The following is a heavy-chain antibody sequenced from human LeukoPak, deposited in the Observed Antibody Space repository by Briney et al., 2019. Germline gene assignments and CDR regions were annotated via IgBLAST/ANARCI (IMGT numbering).Heavy chain of an antibody. CDR1: GGSISSSSYY. J-gene: IGHJ5*02. V-gene: IGHV4-39*07. Sequence: PSETLSLTCTVSGGSISSSSYYWGWIRQPPGKGLEWIGSIYYSGSTNYNPSLKSRVTISVDTSKNQFSLKLSSVTAADTAVYYCARGRPISYAYYYGSGSLYNWFDPWGQGTLVTVSS. CDR3: ARGRPISYAYYYGSGSLYNWFDP. D-gene: IGHD3-10*01. CDR2: IYYSGST.